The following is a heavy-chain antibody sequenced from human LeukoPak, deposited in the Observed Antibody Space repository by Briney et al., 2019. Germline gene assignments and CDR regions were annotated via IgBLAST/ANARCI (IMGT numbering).Heavy chain of an antibody. CDR3: ATTHPLARAAAGTDAFDI. CDR1: GYTLTELS. CDR2: FDPEGGET. V-gene: IGHV1-24*01. Sequence: GASVKVSCKVSGYTLTELSMHWVRQAPGKGLEWMGGFDPEGGETIYAQKFQGRVTMTEDTSTDTAYMELSSLRSEDTAVYYCATTHPLARAAAGTDAFDIWGQGTMVTVSS. J-gene: IGHJ3*02. D-gene: IGHD6-13*01.